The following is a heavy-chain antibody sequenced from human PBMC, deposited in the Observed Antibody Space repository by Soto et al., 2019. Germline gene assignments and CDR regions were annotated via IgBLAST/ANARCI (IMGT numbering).Heavy chain of an antibody. CDR3: AKAPLRFADY. D-gene: IGHD4-17*01. J-gene: IGHJ4*02. CDR1: GFTFSNYA. V-gene: IGHV3-23*01. CDR2: ISGSGDST. Sequence: EVQLLESGGGLVQPGGSLRLSCAASGFTFSNYAMSWVRQAPGKGLEWVSAISGSGDSTYYADSVKGRFTISRDNSKNTVYLQMNSLRAEDTAIYYCAKAPLRFADYWGQGTLVTVSS.